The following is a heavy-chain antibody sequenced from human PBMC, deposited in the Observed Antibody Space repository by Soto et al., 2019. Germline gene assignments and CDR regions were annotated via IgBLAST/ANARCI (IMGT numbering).Heavy chain of an antibody. Sequence: SETLSLTCAVSGGSISSGGYSWSWIRQPPGKGLEWIGYIYHSGSTYYNPSLKSRVTISVDRSKNQFSLKLSSVTAADTAVYYCARGMGSSGYLDYWGQGTLVTVSS. CDR1: GGSISSGGYS. J-gene: IGHJ4*02. V-gene: IGHV4-30-2*01. D-gene: IGHD6-6*01. CDR3: ARGMGSSGYLDY. CDR2: IYHSGST.